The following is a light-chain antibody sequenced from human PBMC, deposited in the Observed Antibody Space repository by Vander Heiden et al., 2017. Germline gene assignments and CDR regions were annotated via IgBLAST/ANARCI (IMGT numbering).Light chain of an antibody. CDR3: LLFYAGARV. V-gene: IGLV7-43*01. J-gene: IGLJ3*02. Sequence: QTAVTQEPPLTASPGGTVTLTCASSSGAVTSGFYATWFQQKPGQAPTSLIYSTSNKHSWTPARFSGSLLGGKAALTLSGVQPEDEAEYYCLLFYAGARVFGGGTKLTVL. CDR1: SGAVTSGFY. CDR2: STS.